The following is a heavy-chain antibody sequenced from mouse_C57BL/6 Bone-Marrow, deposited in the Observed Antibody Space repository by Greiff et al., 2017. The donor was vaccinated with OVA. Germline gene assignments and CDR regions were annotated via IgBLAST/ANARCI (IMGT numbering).Heavy chain of an antibody. CDR1: GYAFSSYW. Sequence: QVQLQQSGAELVKPGASVKISCKASGYAFSSYWMNWVKQRPGKGLEWIGQIYPGDGDTNYNGKFKGKATLTADKSSSTADMQLSSLTSEDSAVYFCARGYGSSLYYFDYWGQGTTLTVSS. CDR3: ARGYGSSLYYFDY. CDR2: IYPGDGDT. J-gene: IGHJ2*01. V-gene: IGHV1-80*01. D-gene: IGHD1-1*01.